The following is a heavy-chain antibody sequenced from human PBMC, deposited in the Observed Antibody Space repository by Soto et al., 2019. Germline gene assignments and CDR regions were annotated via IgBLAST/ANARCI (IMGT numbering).Heavy chain of an antibody. V-gene: IGHV3-23*01. J-gene: IGHJ3*01. D-gene: IGHD6-19*01. Sequence: EVQLLESGGGLVQPGESLRLSCSDSKFTFSAYAMGGVRQAPGKGLEWVSGISGSGKTTYYADSVKGHFSISRDNAKSTLFLEMHSLGVADTAIYYCAKSIAVALSAAFDVWGQGTMVTVSS. CDR1: KFTFSAYA. CDR3: AKSIAVALSAAFDV. CDR2: ISGSGKTT.